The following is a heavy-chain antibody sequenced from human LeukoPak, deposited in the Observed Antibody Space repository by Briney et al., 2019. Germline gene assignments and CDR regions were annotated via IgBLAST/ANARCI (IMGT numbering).Heavy chain of an antibody. Sequence: GASVKVSCKASGYTFTSYAMHWVRQAPGQRLEWMGWISAYNGNTNYAQKLQGRVTMTTDTSTSTAYMELRSLRSDDTAVYYCARDRVDPSYYYYYGMDVWGQGTTVTVSS. CDR1: GYTFTSYA. J-gene: IGHJ6*02. CDR2: ISAYNGNT. D-gene: IGHD2-15*01. V-gene: IGHV1-18*01. CDR3: ARDRVDPSYYYYYGMDV.